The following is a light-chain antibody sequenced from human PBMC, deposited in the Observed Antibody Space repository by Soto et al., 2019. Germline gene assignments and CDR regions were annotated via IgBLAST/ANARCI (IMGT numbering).Light chain of an antibody. CDR1: SSNIGAGYD. CDR3: QSYDSSLSVV. CDR2: SNS. J-gene: IGLJ2*01. Sequence: QPVLTQPPSVSGAPGQRVTISCTGSSSNIGAGYDVHWYQQLPGTAPQLLIYSNSKRPSGVPDRFSGSKSGTSASLAITGLQAEDEADYYCQSYDSSLSVVFGGGTKLTVL. V-gene: IGLV1-40*01.